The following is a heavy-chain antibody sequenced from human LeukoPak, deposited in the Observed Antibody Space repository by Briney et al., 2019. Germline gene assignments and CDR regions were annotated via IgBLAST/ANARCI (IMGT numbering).Heavy chain of an antibody. CDR2: ISSSGSTI. Sequence: GGSLRLSCAASGFTFSDYEMNWVRQAPGKGLEWVSYISSSGSTIYYADSVKGRFTISRDNAKNSLFLQMNSLRAEDTAVYYCATGGLQLWLLSGGGYFDYWGQGTLVTVSS. CDR3: ATGGLQLWLLSGGGYFDY. D-gene: IGHD5-18*01. V-gene: IGHV3-48*03. CDR1: GFTFSDYE. J-gene: IGHJ4*02.